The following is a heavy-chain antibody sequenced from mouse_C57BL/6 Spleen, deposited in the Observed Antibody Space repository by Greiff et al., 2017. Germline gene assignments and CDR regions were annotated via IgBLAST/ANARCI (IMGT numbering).Heavy chain of an antibody. D-gene: IGHD1-1*01. V-gene: IGHV1-62-2*01. CDR2: FYPGSGSI. J-gene: IGHJ2*01. CDR3: ARDEGEDLLGERGY. Sequence: QVQLQQSGPELVKPGASVKLSCKASGYTFTEYTIHWVKQSFGQGLGWIGWFYPGSGSIKYNEKFKDKATLTADKSSSTVYMELSRLTSEDSAVYFWARDEGEDLLGERGYWGQGTTLTVSS. CDR1: GYTFTEYT.